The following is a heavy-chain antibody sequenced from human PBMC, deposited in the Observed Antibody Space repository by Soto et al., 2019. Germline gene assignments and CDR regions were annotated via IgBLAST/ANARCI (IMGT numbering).Heavy chain of an antibody. J-gene: IGHJ4*02. CDR1: GFTFSAYY. CDR3: AREGGPYDNSPEFDY. D-gene: IGHD3-22*01. V-gene: IGHV3-11*01. Sequence: QVQLVEPGGGLVRPGGSLRLSCAASGFTFSAYYMSWIRQAPGKGLEWVSYISPSGTTISYADSVKGRFTISRDNAKNSLYLQMNSLGADDTAVYYCAREGGPYDNSPEFDYWGQGSLVTVSS. CDR2: ISPSGTTI.